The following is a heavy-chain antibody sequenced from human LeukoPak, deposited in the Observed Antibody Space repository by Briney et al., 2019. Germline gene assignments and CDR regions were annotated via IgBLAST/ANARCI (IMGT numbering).Heavy chain of an antibody. CDR1: GFTFTSSA. J-gene: IGHJ4*02. V-gene: IGHV1-58*01. D-gene: IGHD3-22*01. CDR3: AASPDYYDSSGYSYYFHY. Sequence: TSAKVSCKASGFTFTSSAVQWVRQARGQRLEWIGWIVVGSGNTNYAQKFQERVTITRDMSTSTAYMELSSLRSEDTAVYYCAASPDYYDSSGYSYYFHYWGQGTLVTVSS. CDR2: IVVGSGNT.